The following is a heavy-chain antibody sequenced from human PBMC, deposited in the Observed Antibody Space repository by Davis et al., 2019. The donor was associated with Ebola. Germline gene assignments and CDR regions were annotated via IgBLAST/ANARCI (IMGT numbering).Heavy chain of an antibody. D-gene: IGHD6-19*01. Sequence: GESLKISCAASGFTFSGSAMHWVRQAPGKGLEWVGRIRSKANSYATAYAASVKGRFTISRDDSKNTAYLQMNSLKTEDTAVYYCNSGWYGEFEDYWGQGTLVTVSS. V-gene: IGHV3-73*01. CDR2: IRSKANSYAT. CDR1: GFTFSGSA. J-gene: IGHJ4*02. CDR3: NSGWYGEFEDY.